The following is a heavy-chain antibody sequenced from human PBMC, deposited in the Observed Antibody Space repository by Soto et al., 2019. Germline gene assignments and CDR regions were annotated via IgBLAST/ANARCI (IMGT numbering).Heavy chain of an antibody. D-gene: IGHD3-16*02. CDR1: GYTLTELS. CDR3: ATDVNDYVWGSYRCFDY. J-gene: IGHJ4*02. Sequence: ASVKVSCKVSGYTLTELSMHWVRQAPGKGLEWMGGFDPEDGETIYAQKFQGRVTMTEDTSTDTAYMELSSLRSEDTAVYYCATDVNDYVWGSYRCFDYWGQGTLVTFSS. CDR2: FDPEDGET. V-gene: IGHV1-24*01.